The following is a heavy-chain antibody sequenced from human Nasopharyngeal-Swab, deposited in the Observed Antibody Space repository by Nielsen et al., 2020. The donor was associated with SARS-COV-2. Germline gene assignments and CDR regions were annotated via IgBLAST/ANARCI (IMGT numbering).Heavy chain of an antibody. D-gene: IGHD6-13*01. CDR2: INHSGST. CDR1: GGSFSGYY. J-gene: IGHJ4*02. V-gene: IGHV4-34*01. CDR3: ARHRGIAAPRFDY. Sequence: SETLSLTCAVYGGSFSGYYWSWIRQPPGKGLEWIGEINHSGSTNYNPSLKSRVTISVDTSKNQFSLKLSSVTAADTAVYYCARHRGIAAPRFDYWGQGTLVTVSS.